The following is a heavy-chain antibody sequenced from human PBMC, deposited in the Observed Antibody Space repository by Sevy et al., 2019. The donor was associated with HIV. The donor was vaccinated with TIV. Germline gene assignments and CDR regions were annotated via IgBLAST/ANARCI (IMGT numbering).Heavy chain of an antibody. V-gene: IGHV4-30-4*01. CDR1: GGSISSGDYY. Sequence: SETLSLTCTVSGGSISSGDYYWSWIRQPPVKGLEWIGYIFYSGSTCFNPSLKSRVTISLDTSKSQFSLRLSSVTAADTAVFYCARQRASSGYFYFDSWGQGTLVTVSS. D-gene: IGHD3-22*01. J-gene: IGHJ4*02. CDR3: ARQRASSGYFYFDS. CDR2: IFYSGST.